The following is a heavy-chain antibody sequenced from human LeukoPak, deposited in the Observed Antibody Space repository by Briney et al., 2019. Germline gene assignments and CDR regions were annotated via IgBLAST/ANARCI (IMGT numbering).Heavy chain of an antibody. Sequence: SETLSLTCTVSGGSISSYYWSWIRQPAGKGLEWIGRIYTSGSTNYNPSLKSRVTMSVDTSKNQFSLKLSSVTAADTAVYYCAKDGAVLATTNFDYWGQGTLVTVSS. J-gene: IGHJ4*02. CDR2: IYTSGST. CDR1: GGSISSYY. CDR3: AKDGAVLATTNFDY. D-gene: IGHD1-26*01. V-gene: IGHV4-4*07.